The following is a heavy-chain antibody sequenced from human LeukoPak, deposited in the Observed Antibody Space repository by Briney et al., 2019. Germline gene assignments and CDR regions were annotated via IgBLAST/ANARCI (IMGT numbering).Heavy chain of an antibody. CDR3: AELGITMIGGV. CDR2: ISSSGSTI. CDR1: VFTSSSYE. D-gene: IGHD3-10*02. Sequence: PGGSLRLSCAASVFTSSSYEMNWVRQAPGKGLEWVSYISSSGSTIYYADSVKGRFTISRDNAKNSLYLQMNSLRAEDTAVYYCAELGITMIGGVWGKGTTVTISS. V-gene: IGHV3-48*03. J-gene: IGHJ6*04.